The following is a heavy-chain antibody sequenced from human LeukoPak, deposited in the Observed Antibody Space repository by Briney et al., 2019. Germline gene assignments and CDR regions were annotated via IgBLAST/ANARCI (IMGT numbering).Heavy chain of an antibody. J-gene: IGHJ1*01. CDR1: GFTFSSYA. V-gene: IGHV3-30*04. CDR3: ARDPSSSGWYESGYFQH. Sequence: GGSLRLSCAASGFTFSSYAMHWARQAPGKGLEWVAVISYDGSNKYYADSVKGRFTISRDNSRNTLYLQMNSLRAEDTAVYYCARDPSSSGWYESGYFQHWGQGTLVTVSS. CDR2: ISYDGSNK. D-gene: IGHD6-19*01.